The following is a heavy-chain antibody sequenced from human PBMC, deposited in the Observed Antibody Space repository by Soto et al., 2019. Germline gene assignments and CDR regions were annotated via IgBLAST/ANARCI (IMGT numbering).Heavy chain of an antibody. CDR1: GFTFSSYS. J-gene: IGHJ5*02. CDR2: ISGSSSII. V-gene: IGHV3-48*02. D-gene: IGHD5-18*01. CDR3: ARGSGYSFGFGVDP. Sequence: GGSLRLSCAASGFTFSSYSMNWVRQAPGKGLEWVSFISGSSSIIYYADSVKGRFTISRDNAKNSLYLQMNSLRDEDTAVYYCARGSGYSFGFGVDPWGQGTLVTAPQ.